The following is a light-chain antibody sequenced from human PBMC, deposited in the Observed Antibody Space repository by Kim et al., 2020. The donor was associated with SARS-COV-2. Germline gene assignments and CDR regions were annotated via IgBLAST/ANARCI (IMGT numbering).Light chain of an antibody. J-gene: IGLJ2*01. V-gene: IGLV2-11*03. CDR2: DVS. CDR1: SSDVGGYNY. Sequence: PGQSVTISCTGTSSDVGGYNYVSWYQQHPGKVPKLMIYDVSKRPSGVPDRFSGSKSGNTASLTISGLQAEDEADYYCCSHAGTYVVFGGGTKMTVL. CDR3: CSHAGTYVV.